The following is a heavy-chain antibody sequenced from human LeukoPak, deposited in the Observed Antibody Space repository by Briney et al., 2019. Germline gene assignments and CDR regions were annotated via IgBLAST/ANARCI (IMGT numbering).Heavy chain of an antibody. V-gene: IGHV3-30*02. D-gene: IGHD1-1*01. CDR1: GFTFSSHG. CDR3: AKKGQADDDGKPD. CDR2: IRYDGSNK. Sequence: GGSLRLSCVASGFTFSSHGMHWVRQAPGKGLEWVAFIRYDGSNKYYADSVKGRFTISRDNSKNTLYLQMNNLRVDDTAVYYCAKKGQADDDGKPDWGQGTLVTVSS. J-gene: IGHJ4*02.